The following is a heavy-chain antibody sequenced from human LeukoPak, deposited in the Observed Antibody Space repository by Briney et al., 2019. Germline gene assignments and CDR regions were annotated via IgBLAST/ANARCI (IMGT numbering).Heavy chain of an antibody. CDR1: GFTFSSYA. V-gene: IGHV3-23*01. J-gene: IGHJ4*02. CDR3: AKRGPAVVVPAAIHY. CDR2: ISGGGGST. Sequence: PGGSLRLSCAASGFTFSSYAMSWVRQAPGKGLEWVSAISGGGGSTYYADSVKGRFTISRDNSKDTLYLQMNSLRAEDTAVYYCAKRGPAVVVPAAIHYWGQGTLVTVSS. D-gene: IGHD2-2*02.